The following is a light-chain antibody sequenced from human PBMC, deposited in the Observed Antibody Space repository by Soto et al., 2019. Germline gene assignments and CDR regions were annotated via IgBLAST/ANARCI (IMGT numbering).Light chain of an antibody. V-gene: IGKV1-27*01. CDR2: DAS. CDR3: QKYVSAPWA. CDR1: QGLLHD. Sequence: DIQPTQSPSSLSASGGDRVTIAFRASQGLLHDFAGYQQKPEELPDFLSYDASSLQSGVPSLFMGSGSGTEFTLTISSLQPEDVATYYCQKYVSAPWAFGQGTKVDIK. J-gene: IGKJ1*01.